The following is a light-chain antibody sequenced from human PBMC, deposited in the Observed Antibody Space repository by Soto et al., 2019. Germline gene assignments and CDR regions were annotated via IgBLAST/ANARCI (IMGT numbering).Light chain of an antibody. CDR2: EVS. CDR3: CSYGGGNNFYV. V-gene: IGLV2-8*01. J-gene: IGLJ1*01. CDR1: SSDVGSYDY. Sequence: QSALTQPPSASGSPGQSVTISCTGNSSDVGSYDYVSWYQHLPDKAPKLIIYEVSKRPSGVPDRFSGSKSGNAASLTVSGLQAEDEGDYYCCSYGGGNNFYVFGTGTKVTVL.